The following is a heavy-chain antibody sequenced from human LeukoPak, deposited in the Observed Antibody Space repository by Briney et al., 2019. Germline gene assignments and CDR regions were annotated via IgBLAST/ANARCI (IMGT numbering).Heavy chain of an antibody. CDR1: GYTFTGYY. V-gene: IGHV1-2*02. CDR2: INPNNGGT. J-gene: IGHJ4*02. CDR3: ASGPSLGTTHPYFDY. D-gene: IGHD2-15*01. Sequence: ASVKVSCKVSGYTFTGYYMHWLRQAPGQGLEWMGWINPNNGGTNYAQRFQGRVTMTTDTSISTAYMELSRLRFDDTAVYYCASGPSLGTTHPYFDYWGQGTLVTVSS.